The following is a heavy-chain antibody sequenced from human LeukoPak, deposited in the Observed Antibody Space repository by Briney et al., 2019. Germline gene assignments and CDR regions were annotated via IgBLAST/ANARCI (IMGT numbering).Heavy chain of an antibody. D-gene: IGHD3-10*01. CDR2: ICPGDSDT. Sequence: GESLKISCKGSGYSFTSYWIGWVRQMPGKGLEWMGIICPGDSDTRYSPSFQGQVTISADKSISTAYLQWSSLKASDTAMYYCARRMVRGVIITAFDYWGQGTLVTVSS. J-gene: IGHJ4*02. CDR3: ARRMVRGVIITAFDY. CDR1: GYSFTSYW. V-gene: IGHV5-51*01.